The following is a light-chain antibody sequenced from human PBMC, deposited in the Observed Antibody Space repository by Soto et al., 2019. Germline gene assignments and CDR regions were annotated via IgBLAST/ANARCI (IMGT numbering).Light chain of an antibody. CDR2: SDD. V-gene: IGLV1-44*01. CDR3: AAWDDNLNGPL. J-gene: IGLJ3*02. CDR1: NSNIGRYS. Sequence: HSALTQPPSLSGTPGQRVTISCSGSNSNIGRYSVNWYQHFPGTAPKILIYSDDERPSEVPDRFSGSKSGTSASLAISGLQSEDEAEYYCAAWDDNLNGPLFGGGTKVTVL.